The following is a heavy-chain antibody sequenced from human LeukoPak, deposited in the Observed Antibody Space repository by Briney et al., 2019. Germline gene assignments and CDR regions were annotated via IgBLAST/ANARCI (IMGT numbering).Heavy chain of an antibody. CDR3: ASSRGDSSDDAFDI. CDR2: INWNGGST. Sequence: GGSLRLSCAALGFTFDDYGMSWVRQAPGKGLEWVSGINWNGGSTGYADSVKGRFTISRDNAKNSLYLQMNSLRAEDTALYYCASSRGDSSDDAFDIWGQGTMVTVSS. D-gene: IGHD3-22*01. J-gene: IGHJ3*02. V-gene: IGHV3-20*04. CDR1: GFTFDDYG.